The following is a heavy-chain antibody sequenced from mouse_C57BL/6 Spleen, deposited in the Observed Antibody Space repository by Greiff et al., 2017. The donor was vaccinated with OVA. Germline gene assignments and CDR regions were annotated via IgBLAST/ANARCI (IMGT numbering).Heavy chain of an antibody. Sequence: QVQLQQSGPELVKPGASVKISCKASGYAFSSSWMNWVKQRTGKGLEWIGRIYPGDGDTNYNGKFKGKDTLTADKSSSTAYMQLSRLTSEDSEVYFGARMRLHWYYDVWGTGTTVTVSS. CDR1: GYAFSSSW. V-gene: IGHV1-82*01. J-gene: IGHJ1*03. D-gene: IGHD2-4*01. CDR2: IYPGDGDT. CDR3: ARMRLHWYYDV.